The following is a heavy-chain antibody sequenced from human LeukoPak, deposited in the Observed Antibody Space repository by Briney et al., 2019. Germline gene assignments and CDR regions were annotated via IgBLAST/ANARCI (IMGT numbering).Heavy chain of an antibody. CDR2: INPNSGGT. CDR1: GYTFTGYY. V-gene: IGHV1-2*02. Sequence: ASVKVSCKASGYTFTGYYMHWVRQAPGQGLEWMGWINPNSGGTNYAQKFQGRVTMTRDTSISTAYMELSRLRSDDTAVYYCARETYCSSTSCFSDAFDIWGQGTMVTVSS. J-gene: IGHJ3*02. D-gene: IGHD2-2*01. CDR3: ARETYCSSTSCFSDAFDI.